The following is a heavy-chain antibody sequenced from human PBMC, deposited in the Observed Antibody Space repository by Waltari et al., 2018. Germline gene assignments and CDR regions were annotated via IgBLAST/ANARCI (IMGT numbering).Heavy chain of an antibody. D-gene: IGHD3-22*01. CDR2: MNPNRGNT. CDR3: ARGREVVVIKAEDGNFDY. V-gene: IGHV1-8*01. Sequence: QVQLVQSGAEVKKPGASVKVSCKASGYTFTSYDINWVRQATGQGLEWMGWMNPNRGNTGYAQKFQGRVTMTRNTSISTAYMELSSLRSEDTAVYYCARGREVVVIKAEDGNFDYWGQGTLVTVSS. J-gene: IGHJ4*02. CDR1: GYTFTSYD.